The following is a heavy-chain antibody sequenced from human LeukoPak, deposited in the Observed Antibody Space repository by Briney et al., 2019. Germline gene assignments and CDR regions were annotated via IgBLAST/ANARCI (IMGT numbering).Heavy chain of an antibody. Sequence: GGSLRLSCAASGFTFSDYYMSWIRQAPGKGLEWVSYISSSGSTIYYADSVKGRFTISRDNAKNSLYLQMNSLRAEDTAVYYCARDNWVLDIVDSHMRNWFGPWGQGTLVIVSS. V-gene: IGHV3-11*01. CDR1: GFTFSDYY. CDR2: ISSSGSTI. D-gene: IGHD5-12*01. CDR3: ARDNWVLDIVDSHMRNWFGP. J-gene: IGHJ5*02.